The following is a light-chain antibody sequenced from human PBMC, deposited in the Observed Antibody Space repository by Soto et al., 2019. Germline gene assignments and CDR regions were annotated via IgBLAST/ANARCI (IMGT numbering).Light chain of an antibody. Sequence: EICFTHFHGPLSLSRGERATLSCGASQSVSNNCLAWYQQKPGQAPRLLIYGASNRATGIPDRFSGSGSGTDFTLTSSRLEPEDFAVYYCQQYGSSGTFGQGTKVDIK. CDR2: GAS. V-gene: IGKV3-20*01. J-gene: IGKJ1*01. CDR3: QQYGSSGT. CDR1: QSVSNNC.